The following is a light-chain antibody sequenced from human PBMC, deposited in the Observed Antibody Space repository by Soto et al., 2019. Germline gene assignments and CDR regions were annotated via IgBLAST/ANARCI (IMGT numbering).Light chain of an antibody. V-gene: IGLV2-11*01. CDR2: DVS. J-gene: IGLJ1*01. Sequence: QSALTQPRSVSGSPGQSVTISCTGTSSGVGGYNYVSWYQQHPGKAPKLMIYDVSKRPSGVPDRFSGSKSGNTASLTISGLQAEDEADYYCCSYAGSYTFGYVFGTGTKVTVL. CDR1: SSGVGGYNY. CDR3: CSYAGSYTFGYV.